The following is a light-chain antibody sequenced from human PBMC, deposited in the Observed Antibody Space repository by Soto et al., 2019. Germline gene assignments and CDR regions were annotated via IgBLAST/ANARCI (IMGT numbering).Light chain of an antibody. V-gene: IGKV3-15*01. J-gene: IGKJ5*01. Sequence: EIILTQSPATLSLSPLEIATLSFMASQSVRGNLAWYQQKPGQSPRLLIYGASSRATGIPVRFSGSGSGTEFTLTISSLQSEDFAVYYCQQYNNWPFITFGQGTRLEIK. CDR2: GAS. CDR3: QQYNNWPFIT. CDR1: QSVRGN.